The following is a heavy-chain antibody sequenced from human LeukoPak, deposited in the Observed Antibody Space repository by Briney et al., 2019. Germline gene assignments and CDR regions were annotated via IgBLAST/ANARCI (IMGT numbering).Heavy chain of an antibody. J-gene: IGHJ3*02. D-gene: IGHD3-10*01. CDR2: INHSGST. CDR3: ARSQPMVRGVIITSDAFDI. Sequence: PSETLSLTCAVYGGSFSGYYWSWIRQPPGKGMEWIGEINHSGSTNYNPSLKSRVTISVDTSKNQFSLKLSSVTAADTAVYYCARSQPMVRGVIITSDAFDIWGRGTMVTVSS. V-gene: IGHV4-34*01. CDR1: GGSFSGYY.